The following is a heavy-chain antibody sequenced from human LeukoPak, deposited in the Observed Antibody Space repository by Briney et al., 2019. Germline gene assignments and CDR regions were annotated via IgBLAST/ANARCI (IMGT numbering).Heavy chain of an antibody. CDR2: IIPIFGTA. V-gene: IGHV1-69*13. CDR3: ARATVPRLYYYYGMDV. Sequence: GASVKVSCKASGGTFSSYAISWVRQAPGQGLEWMGGIIPIFGTANYAQKFQGRVTITADESTSTAYMELSSLRSEDTAVYYCARATVPRLYYYYGMDVWGQGTTVTVSS. D-gene: IGHD4-17*01. J-gene: IGHJ6*02. CDR1: GGTFSSYA.